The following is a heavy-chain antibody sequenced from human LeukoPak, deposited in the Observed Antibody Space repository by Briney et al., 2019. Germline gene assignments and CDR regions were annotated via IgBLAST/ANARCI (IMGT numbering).Heavy chain of an antibody. CDR2: ISSSSSYI. Sequence: SXXTFXXXSMNWVRQAPGKGLEWVSSISSSSSYIYXADSVKGRFTISRDNXKNSLYLQMNSLRAEDTAVYYCXXXXXXXYGYAFDIWGQGTMVTVSS. CDR3: XXXXXXXYGYAFDI. D-gene: IGHD5-18*01. CDR1: XXTFXXXS. V-gene: IGHV3-21*01. J-gene: IGHJ3*02.